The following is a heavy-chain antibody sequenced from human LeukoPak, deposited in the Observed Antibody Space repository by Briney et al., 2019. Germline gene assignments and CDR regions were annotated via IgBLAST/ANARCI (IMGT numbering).Heavy chain of an antibody. V-gene: IGHV1-2*06. CDR2: INPNSGGT. CDR3: ARGGKNDCWSGYPEY. CDR1: GYTFTVYY. Sequence: ASVKVSFTASGYTFTVYYMHWVRQAPGQGQEWMGRINPNSGGTNYAQKFQGRGTITRATAISTAYLELNRLRSDDTAVYYGARGGKNDCWSGYPEYWGQGTLVTVSS. D-gene: IGHD3-3*01. J-gene: IGHJ4*02.